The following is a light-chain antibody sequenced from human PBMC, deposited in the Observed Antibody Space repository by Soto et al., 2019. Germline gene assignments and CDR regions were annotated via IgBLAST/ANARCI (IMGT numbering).Light chain of an antibody. V-gene: IGLV2-11*01. J-gene: IGLJ1*01. CDR3: CSYAGSYSYA. Sequence: ALTQPRSVSGSPGQSVTISCTGTSSDVGGFNSVSWYQQHPGKAPKLMIYDVNKRPSGVPDRFSGSKSGSTASLTISGLQAEDEADYYCCSYAGSYSYAFATGTKVNRP. CDR1: SSDVGGFNS. CDR2: DVN.